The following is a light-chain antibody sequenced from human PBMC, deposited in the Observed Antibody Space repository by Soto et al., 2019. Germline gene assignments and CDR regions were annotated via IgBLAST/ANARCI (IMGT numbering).Light chain of an antibody. J-gene: IGKJ4*01. V-gene: IGKV3D-15*01. CDR3: QQYNNWPLT. CDR1: QSVGNS. Sequence: VMTQFPATLSVSPGERVTLSCRASQSVGNSLAWYRQKPGQAPRLLVYGASNRAAGIPARFSGSGSGTDFTLTISDVQPEDFAVYYCQQYNNWPLTFGGGTKVDIK. CDR2: GAS.